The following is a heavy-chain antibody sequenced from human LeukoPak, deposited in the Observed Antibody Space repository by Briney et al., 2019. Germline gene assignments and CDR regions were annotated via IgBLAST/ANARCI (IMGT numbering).Heavy chain of an antibody. J-gene: IGHJ5*02. V-gene: IGHV3-20*04. CDR2: ISWNSDST. CDR3: ARDRQGITGTEWFDP. CDR1: GFTFGDYG. D-gene: IGHD1-20*01. Sequence: GGSLRLSCEGSGFTFGDYGMSWARQAPGKGPEWVAGISWNSDSTGYPDSVKGRFTISRDNAKNSLFLQMDSLRVEDTAFYYCARDRQGITGTEWFDPWGQGILVTVSS.